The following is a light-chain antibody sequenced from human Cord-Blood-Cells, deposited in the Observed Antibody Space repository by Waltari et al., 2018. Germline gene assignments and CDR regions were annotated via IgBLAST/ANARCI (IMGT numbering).Light chain of an antibody. V-gene: IGLV3-1*01. Sequence: SYELTQPPSVSVSPGQTASITCPGDNLGDKYACWYQQTPGQSPVLGIYQDSKRPSGIPERVSGSNSGNTATLTISGAQAMDEADYYCQAWDSSTVVFGGGTKLTVL. J-gene: IGLJ2*01. CDR3: QAWDSSTVV. CDR2: QDS. CDR1: NLGDKY.